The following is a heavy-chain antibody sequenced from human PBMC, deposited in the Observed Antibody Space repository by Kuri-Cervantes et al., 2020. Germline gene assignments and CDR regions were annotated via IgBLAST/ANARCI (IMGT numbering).Heavy chain of an antibody. CDR2: ISGDNSYT. D-gene: IGHD3-9*01. CDR3: ATNFNYDILTGYYGLGS. J-gene: IGHJ3*01. CDR1: GYTFSSYG. V-gene: IGHV1-18*01. Sequence: ASVKVSCKASGYTFSSYGISWVRQAPGQGLEWMGWISGDNSYTNYAQKFQGRITMTTDTSSTTAYMELRSLRSDDTAVYYCATNFNYDILTGYYGLGSWGQGTMVTVSS.